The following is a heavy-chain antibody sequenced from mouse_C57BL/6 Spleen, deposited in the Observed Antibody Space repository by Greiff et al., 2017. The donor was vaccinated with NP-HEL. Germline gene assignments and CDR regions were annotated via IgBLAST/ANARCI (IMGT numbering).Heavy chain of an antibody. CDR3: ARSNPYYYAMDY. V-gene: IGHV5-17*01. Sequence: EVKLVESGGGLVKPGGSLKLSCAASGFTFSDYGMHWVRQAPEKGLEWVAYISSGSSTIYYADTVKGRFTISRDNAKNTLFLQLTSLRSEDTAMYYCARSNPYYYAMDYWGQGTSVTVSS. CDR1: GFTFSDYG. J-gene: IGHJ4*01. D-gene: IGHD2-5*01. CDR2: ISSGSSTI.